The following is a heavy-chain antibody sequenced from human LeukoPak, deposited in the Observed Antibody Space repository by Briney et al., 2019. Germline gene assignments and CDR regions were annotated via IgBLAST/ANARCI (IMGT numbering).Heavy chain of an antibody. D-gene: IGHD3-10*01. V-gene: IGHV1-2*02. CDR2: INPNSGGT. J-gene: IGHJ5*02. Sequence: ASVKVSCKASGYTFTGYYMHWVRQAPGQGLEWMGWINPNSGGTNYAQKFQGRVTMTRDTSISTAYMELSRLRSDDTAVYYCARGRNTMVRNNWFDPWGQGTLVTVSS. CDR3: ARGRNTMVRNNWFDP. CDR1: GYTFTGYY.